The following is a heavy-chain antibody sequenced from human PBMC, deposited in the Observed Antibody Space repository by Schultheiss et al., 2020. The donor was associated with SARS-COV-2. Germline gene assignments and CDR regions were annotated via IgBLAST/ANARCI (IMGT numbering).Heavy chain of an antibody. CDR3: ARGLQIGE. CDR1: GGSISSGSYY. CDR2: IYYSGST. D-gene: IGHD2-21*01. Sequence: SETLSLTCTVSGGSISSGSYYWSWIRQPAGKGLEWIGYIYYSGSTYYNPSLKSRVTISVDTSKNQFSLKLSSVTAADTAVYYCARGLQIGEWGQGTLVTVSS. V-gene: IGHV4-61*10. J-gene: IGHJ4*02.